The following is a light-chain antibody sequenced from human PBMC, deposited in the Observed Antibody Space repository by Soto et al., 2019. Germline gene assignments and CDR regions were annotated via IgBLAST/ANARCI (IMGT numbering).Light chain of an antibody. Sequence: DIQMTQSPSSVSASVGDTVTVSCRASQVISSWLAWYQQKPGRAPNLLIYEASTLQTGVPSRFSGSGSGTDFTLTITNLQPEDFATYYCHQASSFPLSFGGGTKVDIK. CDR2: EAS. V-gene: IGKV1-12*01. CDR3: HQASSFPLS. J-gene: IGKJ4*01. CDR1: QVISSW.